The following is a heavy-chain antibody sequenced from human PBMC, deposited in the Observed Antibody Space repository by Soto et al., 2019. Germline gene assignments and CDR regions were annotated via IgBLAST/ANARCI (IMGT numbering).Heavy chain of an antibody. CDR3: ASGATVTTSWYFEL. D-gene: IGHD4-17*01. J-gene: IGHJ2*01. V-gene: IGHV3-13*01. Sequence: EVQLVESGGGLVQPGGSLRLSCVASGFTFSDYDMHWVRQAPGKGLEWVSLIGSAGDTDYPGSVKGRFTASRENAKNSLSLPMNSLSAEDTAVYSCASGATVTTSWYFELWGRGTLVTVSS. CDR1: GFTFSDYD. CDR2: IGSAGDT.